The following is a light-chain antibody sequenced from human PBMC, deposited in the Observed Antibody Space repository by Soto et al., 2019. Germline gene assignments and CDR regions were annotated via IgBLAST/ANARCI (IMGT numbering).Light chain of an antibody. CDR2: DAY. CDR1: QSISGW. Sequence: DIQMTQSPSTLSASVGDRVTITCRASQSISGWLAWYQQKPGKAPRLLIYDAYTFNSGVPSRFSGGGSGTEFTLTISSLQPDDFATYYCQQYYRYSWTFGQGTKVEVK. V-gene: IGKV1-5*01. CDR3: QQYYRYSWT. J-gene: IGKJ1*01.